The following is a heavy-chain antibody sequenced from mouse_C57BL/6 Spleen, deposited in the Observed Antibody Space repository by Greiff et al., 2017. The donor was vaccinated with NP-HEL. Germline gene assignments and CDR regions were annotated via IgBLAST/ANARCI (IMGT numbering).Heavy chain of an antibody. Sequence: VQLQQPGAELVMPGASVKLSCKASGYTFTSYWMHWVKQRPGQGLEWIGEIDPSDSYTNYNQKFKGKSTLTVDKSSSTAYMQLSSLTSEDSAVYYCARANWDVRYFDVWGTGTTVTVSS. J-gene: IGHJ1*03. CDR1: GYTFTSYW. CDR2: IDPSDSYT. V-gene: IGHV1-69*01. CDR3: ARANWDVRYFDV. D-gene: IGHD4-1*01.